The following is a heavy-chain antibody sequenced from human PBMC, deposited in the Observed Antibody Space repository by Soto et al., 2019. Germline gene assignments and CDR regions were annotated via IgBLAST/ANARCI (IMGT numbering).Heavy chain of an antibody. D-gene: IGHD6-13*01. V-gene: IGHV4-34*01. CDR1: GGSFSGYY. CDR2: INHSGST. J-gene: IGHJ4*02. Sequence: QMQLQQWGAGLLKPSETLSLTCAVYGGSFSGYYWSWIRQPPGKGLEWLGEINHSGSTNYNPSRKSRVTISVDPPKNQISLKLSSVTAVDTALYYCARKIAGYSSSWYVGTNFDYWGQGTLVTVSS. CDR3: ARKIAGYSSSWYVGTNFDY.